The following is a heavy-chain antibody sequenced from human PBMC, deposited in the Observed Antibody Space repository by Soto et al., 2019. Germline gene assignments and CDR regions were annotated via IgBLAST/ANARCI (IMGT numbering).Heavy chain of an antibody. V-gene: IGHV1-18*01. CDR3: ARDRGLAYCSSGSCATTFDY. CDR1: GYTFDSNG. CDR2: ISPFNGNT. D-gene: IGHD2-15*01. J-gene: IGHJ4*02. Sequence: VQLVQSGAEVQKPGASVKVSCKASGYTFDSNGINWVRQAPGQGLQWMGWISPFNGNTNYAQNFQDRVTMTTDTSTTTAYLELRSLRSDDTAFYYCARDRGLAYCSSGSCATTFDYWGQGTLVTVSS.